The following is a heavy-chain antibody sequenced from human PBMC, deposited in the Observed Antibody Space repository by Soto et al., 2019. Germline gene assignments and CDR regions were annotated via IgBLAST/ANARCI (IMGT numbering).Heavy chain of an antibody. CDR2: IYHRGST. CDR1: GGSISSTNW. Sequence: SETLSLTCAVSGGSISSTNWWSWVRQPPGKGLEWIGEIYHRGSTHYNPSLKSRVTISVDKSKNQFSLRLNSVTAADTAVYYCASHTGDSGGYCFDSWGQGKMVTVSS. V-gene: IGHV4-4*02. J-gene: IGHJ4*02. D-gene: IGHD3-22*01. CDR3: ASHTGDSGGYCFDS.